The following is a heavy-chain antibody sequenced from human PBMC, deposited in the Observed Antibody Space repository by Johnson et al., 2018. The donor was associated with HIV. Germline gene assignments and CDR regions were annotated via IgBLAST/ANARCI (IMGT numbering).Heavy chain of an antibody. CDR2: MSFDGSNK. CDR3: ARERRGYSSSGDAFDI. J-gene: IGHJ3*02. CDR1: GFTFSSYA. V-gene: IGHV3-30*04. Sequence: QVQLVESGGGVVQPGSSLRLSCAASGFTFSSYAMHWVRQAPGKGLEWVSLMSFDGSNKDYADSVKGRFTISRDNSKNTLYLQMNSLRAEDPAVYYCARERRGYSSSGDAFDIWGQGTMVTVSS. D-gene: IGHD6-13*01.